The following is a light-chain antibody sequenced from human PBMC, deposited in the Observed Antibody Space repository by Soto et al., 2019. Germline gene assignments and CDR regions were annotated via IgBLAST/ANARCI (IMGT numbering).Light chain of an antibody. J-gene: IGKJ4*01. Sequence: ETVLTQSPGTLSLSPGERATLSCRASQSVSSNYLAWYQQKPGQAPRLLIYGASSRATGIPDRFSGSGSETDFTLTISSLEPEDFAVYYCQQRSNWPLTFGGGTKVDIK. CDR3: QQRSNWPLT. CDR1: QSVSSNY. V-gene: IGKV3D-20*02. CDR2: GAS.